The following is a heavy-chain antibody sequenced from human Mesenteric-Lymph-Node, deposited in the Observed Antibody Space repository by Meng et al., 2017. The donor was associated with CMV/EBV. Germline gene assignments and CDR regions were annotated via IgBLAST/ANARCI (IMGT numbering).Heavy chain of an antibody. CDR1: GGSFSGYY. Sequence: SETLSLTCAVYGGSFSGYYWSWIRQPPGKGLEWIGEINHSGSTNYNPSLKSRVTISVDTSKNQFSLRLSSVTTADTAVYYCATERGIAARLYYGMDVWGQGTTVTVSS. D-gene: IGHD6-13*01. V-gene: IGHV4-34*01. CDR3: ATERGIAARLYYGMDV. CDR2: INHSGST. J-gene: IGHJ6*02.